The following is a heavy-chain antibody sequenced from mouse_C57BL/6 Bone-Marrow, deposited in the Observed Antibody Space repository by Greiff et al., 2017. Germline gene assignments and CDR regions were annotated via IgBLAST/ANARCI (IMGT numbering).Heavy chain of an antibody. V-gene: IGHV1-69*01. D-gene: IGHD1-1*01. CDR3: AREGDYYDSSAVAY. Sequence: VQLQQPGAELVMPGASVKLSCKASGYTFTSYWMHWVKQRPGQGLEWIGEIDPSDSYPNYNQKFKGKSTLTVDKSSSTAYMQLSSLTSEDSAVYYWAREGDYYDSSAVAYWGQGTLVTVSA. J-gene: IGHJ3*01. CDR1: GYTFTSYW. CDR2: IDPSDSYP.